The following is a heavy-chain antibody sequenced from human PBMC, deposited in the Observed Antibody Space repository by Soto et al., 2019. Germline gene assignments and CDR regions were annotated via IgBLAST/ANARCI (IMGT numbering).Heavy chain of an antibody. Sequence: PGGSLRLSCAAPGFTFNTAWLTWVRQAPGKGLEWVGRIKGKPDGGATDYAALVEGRFMISRDDSQNTVFLQMNSLKTDDTAVYYCTAGSPFNYWGPGTLVTVSS. V-gene: IGHV3-15*01. CDR1: GFTFNTAW. CDR3: TAGSPFNY. CDR2: IKGKPDGGAT. J-gene: IGHJ4*02.